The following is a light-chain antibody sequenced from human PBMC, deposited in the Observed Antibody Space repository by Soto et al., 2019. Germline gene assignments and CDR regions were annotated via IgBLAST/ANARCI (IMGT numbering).Light chain of an antibody. CDR1: QSVSSN. Sequence: EIVMTQSPATLSVSPGERATLSCRASQSVSSNLAWYQQKPGQAPRFLIYGASTRATGIPARFSGSVSGTEFTLTISSLQSEDVAVYYCKQYNNWPTFGQGTKVEIK. J-gene: IGKJ1*01. CDR2: GAS. CDR3: KQYNNWPT. V-gene: IGKV3-15*01.